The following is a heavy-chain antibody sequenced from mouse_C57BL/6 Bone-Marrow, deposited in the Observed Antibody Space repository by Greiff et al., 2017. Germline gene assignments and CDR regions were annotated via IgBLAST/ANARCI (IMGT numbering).Heavy chain of an antibody. D-gene: IGHD1-1*01. Sequence: QVQLQQPGAELVKPGASVKMSCKASGYTFTSYWITWVKQRPGQGLEWIGDIYPGSGSTNYNEKFKSKATLTVDTSSSTAYMQLSSLTSEDSAVYYCARDGDYYGSSDAYWGQGTLVTVSA. CDR1: GYTFTSYW. J-gene: IGHJ3*01. V-gene: IGHV1-55*01. CDR3: ARDGDYYGSSDAY. CDR2: IYPGSGST.